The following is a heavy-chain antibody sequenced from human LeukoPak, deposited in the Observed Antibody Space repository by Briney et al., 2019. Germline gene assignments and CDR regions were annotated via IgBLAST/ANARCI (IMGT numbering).Heavy chain of an antibody. Sequence: SETLSLTCTVSGGSITSSSYYWGWIRQPPGRGLEWIGSIYHSGSTYDNPSLKSRVTISVDTSKSQFSLKLSSVTAADTAVYYCARNIVLMVYASNWFDPWGQGTLVTVSS. CDR3: ARNIVLMVYASNWFDP. J-gene: IGHJ5*02. D-gene: IGHD2-8*01. V-gene: IGHV4-39*07. CDR2: IYHSGST. CDR1: GGSITSSSYY.